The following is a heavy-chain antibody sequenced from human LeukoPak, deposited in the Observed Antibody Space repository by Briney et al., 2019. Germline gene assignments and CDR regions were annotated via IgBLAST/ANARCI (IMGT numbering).Heavy chain of an antibody. CDR2: IKSKSDGATT. J-gene: IGHJ4*02. D-gene: IGHD1-26*01. Sequence: PGGAVTLSFVACGWIFSNSRMSGLGQAGWKGVEGVGRIKSKSDGATTDYAAPVKGRFTIYRDDSKNTLYLQMNSLKNEDTAVYYCTTDSFVGATFRCWGQGTLVTVSS. V-gene: IGHV3-15*01. CDR3: TTDSFVGATFRC. CDR1: GWIFSNSR.